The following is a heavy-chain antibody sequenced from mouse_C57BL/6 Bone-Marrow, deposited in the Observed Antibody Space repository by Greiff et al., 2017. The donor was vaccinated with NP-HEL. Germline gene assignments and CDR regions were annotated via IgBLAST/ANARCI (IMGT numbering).Heavy chain of an antibody. CDR1: GFSFNTYA. CDR2: IRSKSNNYAT. CDR3: VRGLRRGFAY. D-gene: IGHD2-4*01. Sequence: DVKLVESGGGLVQPKGSLKLSCAASGFSFNTYAMNWVRQAPGKGLEWVARIRSKSNNYATYYADSVKDRFTISRDDSESMLYLQMNNLKTEDTAMYYCVRGLRRGFAYWGQGTLVTVSA. J-gene: IGHJ3*01. V-gene: IGHV10-1*01.